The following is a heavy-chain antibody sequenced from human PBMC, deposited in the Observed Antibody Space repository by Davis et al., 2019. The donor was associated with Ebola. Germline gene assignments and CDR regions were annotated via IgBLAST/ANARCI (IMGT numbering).Heavy chain of an antibody. V-gene: IGHV3-74*01. Sequence: PGGSLRLSCAASGFTFSTYWMHWVRQAPGKGLVWVASINSDGSSKSYVDSVKGRFTISRDNAKNTLYLQMNSLRAEGTGVYYCARSGSRISPYDDWGQGTLVTVSS. CDR1: GFTFSTYW. CDR2: INSDGSSK. D-gene: IGHD2-15*01. J-gene: IGHJ1*01. CDR3: ARSGSRISPYDD.